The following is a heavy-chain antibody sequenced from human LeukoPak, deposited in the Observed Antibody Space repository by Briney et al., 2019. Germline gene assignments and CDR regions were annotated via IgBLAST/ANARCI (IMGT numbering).Heavy chain of an antibody. V-gene: IGHV3-21*01. CDR2: ISSSSSYI. Sequence: PGGSLRLSCAASGFTFSSYSMNWVRQAPGKGLEWVSSISSSSSYIYYADSVKGRFTISRDNAKNSLYLQMNSLRAEDTAVYYCASEVIEMATTYSYWGQGTLVTVSS. CDR1: GFTFSSYS. CDR3: ASEVIEMATTYSY. D-gene: IGHD5-24*01. J-gene: IGHJ4*02.